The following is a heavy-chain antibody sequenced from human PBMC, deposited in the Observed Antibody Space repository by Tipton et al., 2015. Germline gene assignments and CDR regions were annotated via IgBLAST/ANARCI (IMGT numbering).Heavy chain of an antibody. J-gene: IGHJ4*02. CDR1: GFTFSTYW. CDR3: ARQEGTGVYFYFDY. CDR2: INSDGSST. V-gene: IGHV3-74*01. D-gene: IGHD5/OR15-5a*01. Sequence: SLRLSCAASGFTFSTYWMHWVRQAPGKGLVWVSRINSDGSSTNYADSVKGRFTISRDNAKNTLYLQMNSLRAEDTAFYYCARQEGTGVYFYFDYWGQGTPVTVSS.